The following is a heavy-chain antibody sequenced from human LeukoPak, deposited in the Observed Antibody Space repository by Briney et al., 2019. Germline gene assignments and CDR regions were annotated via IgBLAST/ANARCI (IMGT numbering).Heavy chain of an antibody. J-gene: IGHJ4*02. Sequence: KSSETLSLTCTVSGGSISSSSYYWGWIRQPPGKGLEWIGSIYYSGSTYYNPSLKSRVTISVDTSKNQFSLKLSSVTAADTAVYYCAREHYDILTGYLYYFDYWGQGTLVTVSS. V-gene: IGHV4-39*07. CDR3: AREHYDILTGYLYYFDY. D-gene: IGHD3-9*01. CDR2: IYYSGST. CDR1: GGSISSSSYY.